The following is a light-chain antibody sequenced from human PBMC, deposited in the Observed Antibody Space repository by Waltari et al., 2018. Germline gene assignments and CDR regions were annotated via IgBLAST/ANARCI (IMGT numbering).Light chain of an antibody. Sequence: QSVLTQPPSASGTPGQRVTISCSGSSSNIGSNTVNWYQQLPGTAPKLLIYSNNQPPSGVPDRCSGSKSGTSASLAISGLQSEDEADYYCAAWDDSLNGLVVFGGGTKLTVL. V-gene: IGLV1-44*01. CDR3: AAWDDSLNGLVV. J-gene: IGLJ2*01. CDR2: SNN. CDR1: SSNIGSNT.